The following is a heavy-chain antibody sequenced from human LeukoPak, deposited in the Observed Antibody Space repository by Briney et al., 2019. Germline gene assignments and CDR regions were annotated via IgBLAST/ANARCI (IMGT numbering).Heavy chain of an antibody. CDR2: ISYDGSNK. D-gene: IGHD5-18*01. CDR3: AKGPERGYSYAPLD. Sequence: PGGSLRLSCAASGFTFSSYGMHWVRQAPGKGLEWVAVISYDGSNKYYADSVKGRFTISRDNSKNTLYLQMNSLRAEDTAVYYCAKGPERGYSYAPLDWGQGTLVTVSS. V-gene: IGHV3-30*18. J-gene: IGHJ4*02. CDR1: GFTFSSYG.